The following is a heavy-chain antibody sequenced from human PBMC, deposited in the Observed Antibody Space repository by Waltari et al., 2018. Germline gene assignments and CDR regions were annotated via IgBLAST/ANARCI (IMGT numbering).Heavy chain of an antibody. CDR3: ARVSRRTYRSPVPGRHYYYGMDV. J-gene: IGHJ6*02. V-gene: IGHV3-74*03. D-gene: IGHD1-1*01. CDR1: GVTFSSFW. Sequence: EEQLVESGGGLVQPGDSLRLSCAAPGVTFSSFWMNWVRQAPGRGPLWVSRISTDASDTTYADSVKGRFTISRDNARNTLYLQMNRLRAEDTAVYFCARVSRRTYRSPVPGRHYYYGMDVWGQGTTVTVSS. CDR2: ISTDASDT.